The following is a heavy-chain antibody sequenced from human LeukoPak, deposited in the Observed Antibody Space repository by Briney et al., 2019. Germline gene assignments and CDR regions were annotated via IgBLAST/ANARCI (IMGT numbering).Heavy chain of an antibody. J-gene: IGHJ4*02. CDR3: ARVGPDILAPVFELYFDY. Sequence: GGSLRLSCAASGFTFSSYSMNWVRQAPGKGLEWVSSISSSSSYIYYAESVKGRFTISRDNAKNSLYLQMNSLRAEDTAVYYCARVGPDILAPVFELYFDYWGQGTLVTVSS. V-gene: IGHV3-21*01. D-gene: IGHD3-9*01. CDR2: ISSSSSYI. CDR1: GFTFSSYS.